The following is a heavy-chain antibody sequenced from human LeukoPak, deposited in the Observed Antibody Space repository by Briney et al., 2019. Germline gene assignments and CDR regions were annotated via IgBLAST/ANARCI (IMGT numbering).Heavy chain of an antibody. CDR2: IYSGGNT. Sequence: PGGSLRLSSAASGFTVSSNYMTWVRQAPGEGLEWVSVIYSGGNTYYADSVKGRFTISRDNTKNTLYLQMNSLRADDTAVYYCARDVGFIVGATPGAFDIWGQGTMVTVSS. V-gene: IGHV3-66*01. CDR1: GFTVSSNY. J-gene: IGHJ3*02. D-gene: IGHD1-26*01. CDR3: ARDVGFIVGATPGAFDI.